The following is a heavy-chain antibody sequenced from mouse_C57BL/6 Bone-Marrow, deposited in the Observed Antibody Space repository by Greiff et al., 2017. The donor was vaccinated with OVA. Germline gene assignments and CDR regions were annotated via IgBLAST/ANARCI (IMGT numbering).Heavy chain of an antibody. V-gene: IGHV5-4*03. Sequence: EVKLMESGGGLVKPGGSLKLSCAASGFTFSSYAMSWVRQTPEKRLEWVATISDGGSYTYYPDNVKGRFTISRDNAKNNLYLQMSHLESEDTAMYFWGRPPLWLRRGGYFDYWGQGTTLTVSS. CDR1: GFTFSSYA. CDR2: ISDGGSYT. J-gene: IGHJ2*01. D-gene: IGHD2-2*01. CDR3: GRPPLWLRRGGYFDY.